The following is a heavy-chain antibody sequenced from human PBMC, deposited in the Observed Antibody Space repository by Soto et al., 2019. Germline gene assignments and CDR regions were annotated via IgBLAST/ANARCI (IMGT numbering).Heavy chain of an antibody. CDR2: ISYDGSNK. D-gene: IGHD6-19*01. V-gene: IGHV3-30-3*01. CDR1: GFTFSSYA. Sequence: GGSLRLSCAASGFTFSSYAMHWVRQAPGKGLEWVAVISYDGSNKYYADSVKGRFTISRDNSKNTLYLQMNSLRAEDTAVYYCARDLIAVXGTARSLPLYYYYGMDVWGQGTTVTVSS. CDR3: ARDLIAVXGTARSLPLYYYYGMDV. J-gene: IGHJ6*02.